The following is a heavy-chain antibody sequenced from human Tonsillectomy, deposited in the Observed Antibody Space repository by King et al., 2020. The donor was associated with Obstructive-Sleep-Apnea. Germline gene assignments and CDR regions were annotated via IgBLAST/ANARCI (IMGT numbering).Heavy chain of an antibody. CDR1: GYSISSGYY. Sequence: QLQESGPGLVKPSETLSLTCTVSGYSISSGYYWGWIRQPPGKGLEWIGSIYHSGSTYYNPSLKSRVTISVDTSKNQFSLKLSSVTAADTAVYYCARTQISTYDSSEHDYWGQGTLVTVSS. CDR2: IYHSGST. V-gene: IGHV4-38-2*02. D-gene: IGHD3-22*01. CDR3: ARTQISTYDSSEHDY. J-gene: IGHJ4*02.